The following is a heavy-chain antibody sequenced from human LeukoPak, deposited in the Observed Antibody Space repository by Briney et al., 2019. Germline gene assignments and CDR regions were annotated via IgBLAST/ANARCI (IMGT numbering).Heavy chain of an antibody. CDR1: GGSISSSNW. J-gene: IGHJ4*02. CDR3: ARGASWWFGESTFDY. Sequence: SGTLSLTCAVSGGSISSSNWWSWVRQPPGKGLEWIGEIYHSGSTNYNPSLKSRVTISVDTSKNQFSLKLSSVTAADTAVYYCARGASWWFGESTFDYWGQGTLVTVSS. D-gene: IGHD3-10*01. V-gene: IGHV4-4*02. CDR2: IYHSGST.